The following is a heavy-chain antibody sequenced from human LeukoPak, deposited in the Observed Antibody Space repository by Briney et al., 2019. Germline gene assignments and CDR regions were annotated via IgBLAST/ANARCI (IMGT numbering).Heavy chain of an antibody. J-gene: IGHJ4*02. CDR1: GGSISSYY. CDR3: ARAAMGPDY. D-gene: IGHD5-18*01. Sequence: SETLSLTCTVSGGSISSYYWSWIRQPPGKGLEWIGEINHSGSTNYNPSLKSRVTISVDTSKNQFSLKLSSVTAADTAVYYCARAAMGPDYWGQGTLVTVSS. V-gene: IGHV4-34*01. CDR2: INHSGST.